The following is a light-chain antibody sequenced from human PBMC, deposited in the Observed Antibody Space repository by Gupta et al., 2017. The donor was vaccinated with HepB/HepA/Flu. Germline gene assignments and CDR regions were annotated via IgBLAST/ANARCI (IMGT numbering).Light chain of an antibody. J-gene: IGLJ2*01. CDR1: GGDVGGYNY. CDR2: EVS. CDR3: SSDASTNKII. Sequence: GTGGDVGGYNYFSWYQQHPGKAPKLIVSEVSERPSVVPYRFSGSKSGSPASLTVSGPQAEDEADYYCSSDASTNKIIFGGGTKLTVL. V-gene: IGLV2-8*01.